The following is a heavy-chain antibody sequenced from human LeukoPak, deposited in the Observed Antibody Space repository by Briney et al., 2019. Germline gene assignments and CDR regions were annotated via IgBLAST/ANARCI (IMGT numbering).Heavy chain of an antibody. Sequence: QSGGSLRLSCAASGFIFTDYWMHWVRQGPGKELVWVARISGDGRGTTYADSVKGRFTISRDNAKNSLYLQMNSLRAEDTAVYYCAREGDPPPGGYNLNWFDPWGQGTLVTVSS. J-gene: IGHJ5*02. D-gene: IGHD5-24*01. CDR1: GFIFTDYW. CDR3: AREGDPPPGGYNLNWFDP. CDR2: ISGDGRGT. V-gene: IGHV3-74*01.